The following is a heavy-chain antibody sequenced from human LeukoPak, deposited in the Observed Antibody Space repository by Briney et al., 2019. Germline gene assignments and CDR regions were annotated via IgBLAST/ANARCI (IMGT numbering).Heavy chain of an antibody. CDR1: GYTFTSYG. CDR3: ARSSVGSSSTSFDY. Sequence: ASVKVSCKASGYTFTSYGISWVRQAPGQGLGWMGWISAYNGNTNYAQKLQGRATMTTDTSTSTAYMELSSLRSEDTAVYYCARSSVGSSSTSFDYWGQGTLVTVSS. D-gene: IGHD6-6*01. J-gene: IGHJ4*02. V-gene: IGHV1-18*01. CDR2: ISAYNGNT.